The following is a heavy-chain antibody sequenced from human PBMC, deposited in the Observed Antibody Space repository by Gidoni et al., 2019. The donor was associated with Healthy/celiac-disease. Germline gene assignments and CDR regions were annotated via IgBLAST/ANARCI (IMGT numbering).Heavy chain of an antibody. CDR3: ARDLTTVTKRFYYYYGMDV. CDR1: AFTLSTYW. D-gene: IGHD4-17*01. CDR2: IKQDGSEK. Sequence: EVQLVESGGGLVQPGGSRSLSCAASAFTLSTYWMSWVRQAPGKGLEWVANIKQDGSEKYYVDSVKGRFTISRDNAKNSLYLQMNSLRAEDTAVYYCARDLTTVTKRFYYYYGMDVWGQGTTVTVSS. J-gene: IGHJ6*02. V-gene: IGHV3-7*01.